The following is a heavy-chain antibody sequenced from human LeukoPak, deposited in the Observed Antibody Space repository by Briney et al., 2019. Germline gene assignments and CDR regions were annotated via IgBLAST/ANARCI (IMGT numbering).Heavy chain of an antibody. CDR2: ISGRGGST. D-gene: IGHD4-17*01. CDR3: ATARTLRVTTSFDY. J-gene: IGHJ4*02. Sequence: GGSLRLSCAVSGFTFSSYAMNWVRQAPGKGLEWVSGISGRGGSTFYADSVKGRFTISRDNSKDTLYLQVNSLRAEDTAIYYCATARTLRVTTSFDYWGQGTLVTVSS. V-gene: IGHV3-23*01. CDR1: GFTFSSYA.